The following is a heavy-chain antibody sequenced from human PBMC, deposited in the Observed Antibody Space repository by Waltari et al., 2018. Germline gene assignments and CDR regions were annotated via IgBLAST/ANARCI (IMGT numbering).Heavy chain of an antibody. V-gene: IGHV3-33*01. CDR1: GSTFTNHG. Sequence: QVQLVESGGGVVQSGRSLRLSCVGSGSTFTNHGMNWVRQAPGKGLGWVAVIWYDGSNKNYVDSVKGRFTISRDNSKNTMYLEMNRLRAEDTAVYFCARGDGGSGLGASDIWGQGTMVTVSS. D-gene: IGHD3-3*01. CDR3: ARGDGGSGLGASDI. J-gene: IGHJ3*02. CDR2: IWYDGSNK.